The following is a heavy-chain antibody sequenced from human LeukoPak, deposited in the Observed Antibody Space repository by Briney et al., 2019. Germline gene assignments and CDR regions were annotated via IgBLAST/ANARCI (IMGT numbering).Heavy chain of an antibody. J-gene: IGHJ4*02. Sequence: GGSLRLSCAASGFTVSSNYMSWVRQAPGKGLEWVSVIHTGGSTYYADSVKGRFTISRDTSNNTLYLQMNSLRADDTAVYYCAREGKWLQLRYFDYWGQGTLVTVSS. V-gene: IGHV3-53*01. D-gene: IGHD5-24*01. CDR1: GFTVSSNY. CDR3: AREGKWLQLRYFDY. CDR2: IHTGGST.